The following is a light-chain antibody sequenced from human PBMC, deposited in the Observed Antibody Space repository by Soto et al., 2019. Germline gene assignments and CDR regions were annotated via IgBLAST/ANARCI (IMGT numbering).Light chain of an antibody. CDR3: QQYDNVPPT. Sequence: DIQMTQSPSSLSASVGDRVTITCQANQDINNYLNWYQQTPGKAPKLLIYDASNLETGVPSRFSGSGSRIDFTFAISSLQPEDTGTYYCQQYDNVPPTFGQGTRLEIK. V-gene: IGKV1-33*01. J-gene: IGKJ5*01. CDR1: QDINNY. CDR2: DAS.